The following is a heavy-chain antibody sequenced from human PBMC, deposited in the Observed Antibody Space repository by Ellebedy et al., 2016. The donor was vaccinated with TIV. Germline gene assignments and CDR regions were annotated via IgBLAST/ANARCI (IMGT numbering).Heavy chain of an antibody. CDR2: ISYDGSNK. D-gene: IGHD1-26*01. CDR3: AKSETPWEVIYFFDH. V-gene: IGHV3-30*04. J-gene: IGHJ4*02. Sequence: GESLKISCTASGFTFSNYAFYWVRQAPGKGLEWVAVISYDGSNKYYADSVRGRFTISRDNSKNTLYLQMNSLRAEDTAVYYCAKSETPWEVIYFFDHWGQGTLVTVSS. CDR1: GFTFSNYA.